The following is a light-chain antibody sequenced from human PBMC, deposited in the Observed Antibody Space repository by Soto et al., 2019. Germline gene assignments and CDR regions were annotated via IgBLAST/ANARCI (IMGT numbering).Light chain of an antibody. V-gene: IGKV1-5*03. J-gene: IGKJ1*01. CDR1: QGISSW. Sequence: DIQMTQSPSTLSASVGDRVTITCRGSQGISSWLAWYQLKPGKAPRLLIYKASSLASGVPSRFSGGGSGTDFTLTISSLQPEDVATYHCQQHTTFGQGTKVEI. CDR3: QQHTT. CDR2: KAS.